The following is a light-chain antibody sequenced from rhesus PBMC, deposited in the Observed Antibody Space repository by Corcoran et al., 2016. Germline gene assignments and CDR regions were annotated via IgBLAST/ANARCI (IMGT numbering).Light chain of an antibody. Sequence: DVVMTQSPLPLPITPGQPASISCRSSQSLLHSNGQTYLNWLQQKPGQPPRLLIYQVSNRDSGVPDRFSGRVAGTDFTLKISRVEADDVGVYYCMQGTHLPYSFGQGTKVEIK. J-gene: IGKJ2*01. V-gene: IGKV2S8*01. CDR2: QVS. CDR3: MQGTHLPYS. CDR1: QSLLHSNGQTY.